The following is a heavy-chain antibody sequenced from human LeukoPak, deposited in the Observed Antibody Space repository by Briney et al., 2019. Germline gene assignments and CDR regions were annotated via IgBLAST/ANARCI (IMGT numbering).Heavy chain of an antibody. D-gene: IGHD2-15*01. CDR1: GFTVSSNY. CDR3: ARDGGYCSGGSCYGGAFDI. J-gene: IGHJ3*02. V-gene: IGHV3-53*01. Sequence: GGSLRLSCAASGFTVSSNYMSWVRQAPGKGLEWVSVIYSGGSTYYADSVKGRFTISRDNSKNTLYIQMNSLRAEDTAVYYCARDGGYCSGGSCYGGAFDIWGQGTMVTVSS. CDR2: IYSGGST.